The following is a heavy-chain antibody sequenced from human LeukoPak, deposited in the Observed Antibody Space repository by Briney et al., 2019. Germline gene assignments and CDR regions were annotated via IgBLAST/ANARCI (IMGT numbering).Heavy chain of an antibody. CDR1: GYRFTSDW. CDR3: ARLSGRVVCSAGSCYIDS. J-gene: IGHJ4*02. CDR2: IYPGDSDT. Sequence: GESLKISCKGSGYRFTSDWIGWVRQMPGKGLEWMGIIYPGDSDTKYSPSFQGQVTISADKSVNTAYLQWSSLKASDTAMYYCARLSGRVVCSAGSCYIDSWGQGTLVTVSS. D-gene: IGHD2-15*01. V-gene: IGHV5-51*01.